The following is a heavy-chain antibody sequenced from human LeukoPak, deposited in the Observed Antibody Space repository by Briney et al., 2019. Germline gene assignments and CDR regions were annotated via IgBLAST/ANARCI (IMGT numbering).Heavy chain of an antibody. CDR1: GFTFSSYA. V-gene: IGHV3-23*01. CDR2: ISGSGGST. CDR3: AKGNGFCSVTSCSYYYYMDV. J-gene: IGHJ6*03. D-gene: IGHD2-2*01. Sequence: GGSLRLSCAASGFTFSSYAMSWVRQAPGKGLEWVTSISGSGGSTYYADSVKGRFTISRDNSKNTLYLQMNSLRPEDTAVYYCAKGNGFCSVTSCSYYYYMDVWGKGTTVTVSS.